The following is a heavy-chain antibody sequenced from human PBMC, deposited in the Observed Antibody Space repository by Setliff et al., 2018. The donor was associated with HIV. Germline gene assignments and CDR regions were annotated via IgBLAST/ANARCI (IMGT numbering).Heavy chain of an antibody. V-gene: IGHV4-39*07. Sequence: SETLSLTCTVSGGSISISSYYWGWIRQPPGKGLEWIGEIKPSEGTNNNPSLKSRVTMSVDTSKKQFSLKLTSVTAADTGVYYCARGGGITWKSYSFDYWGQGTLVTVSS. CDR1: GGSISISSYY. CDR3: ARGGGITWKSYSFDY. J-gene: IGHJ4*02. CDR2: IKPSEGT. D-gene: IGHD3-10*01.